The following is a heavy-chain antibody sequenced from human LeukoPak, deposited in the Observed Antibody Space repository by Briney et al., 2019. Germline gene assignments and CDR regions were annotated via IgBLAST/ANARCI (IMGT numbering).Heavy chain of an antibody. Sequence: SETLSLTCTVSGGSICSGGYYWSWIRQHPGKGLEWIGYIYYSGSTYYNPSLKSRVTISVDTSKNQFSLKLSSVTAADTAVYYCARVSYDILTGYFFAIDYWGQGTLVTVSS. CDR1: GGSICSGGYY. D-gene: IGHD3-9*01. CDR3: ARVSYDILTGYFFAIDY. V-gene: IGHV4-31*03. CDR2: IYYSGST. J-gene: IGHJ4*02.